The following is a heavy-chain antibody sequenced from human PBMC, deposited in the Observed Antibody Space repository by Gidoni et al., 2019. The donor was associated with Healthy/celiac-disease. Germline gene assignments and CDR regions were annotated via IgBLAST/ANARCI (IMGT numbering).Heavy chain of an antibody. D-gene: IGHD3-22*01. CDR3: AGQDYDSSGYYPFEGAFDI. CDR2: IWYDGSNK. V-gene: IGHV3-33*01. J-gene: IGHJ3*02. Sequence: LEWVAVIWYDGSNKYYADSVKGRFTISRDNSKNTLYLQMNSLRAEDTAVYYCAGQDYDSSGYYPFEGAFDIWGQGTLVTVSS.